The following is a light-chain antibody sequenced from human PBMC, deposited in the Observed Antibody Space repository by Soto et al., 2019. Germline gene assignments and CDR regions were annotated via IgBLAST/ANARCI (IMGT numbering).Light chain of an antibody. CDR3: QQFGSSPGFT. J-gene: IGKJ3*01. V-gene: IGKV3-20*01. CDR2: AAS. Sequence: EIVLTQSPGTLSLSPGERATLSCRASQSINNRYLAWYQQKPGQAPRLLIYAASSRATGIPDRFSGSGSGTDFTLTIIRLEPEYFAVYYCQQFGSSPGFTFGPGTKGDIK. CDR1: QSINNRY.